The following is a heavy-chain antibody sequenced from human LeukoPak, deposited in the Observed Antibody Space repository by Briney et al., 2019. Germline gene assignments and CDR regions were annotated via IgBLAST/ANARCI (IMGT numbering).Heavy chain of an antibody. J-gene: IGHJ4*02. Sequence: ASVKVSCKASGYTFTGYYMHWVRQAPGQGLEWMGIINPSDDSTIYAQKFQGRVTMTRDTSTSTVYMELSSLRSEDTAVYYCARVEYNDYFDYWGQGTLVTVSS. CDR3: ARVEYNDYFDY. CDR2: INPSDDST. V-gene: IGHV1-46*01. CDR1: GYTFTGYY. D-gene: IGHD6-6*01.